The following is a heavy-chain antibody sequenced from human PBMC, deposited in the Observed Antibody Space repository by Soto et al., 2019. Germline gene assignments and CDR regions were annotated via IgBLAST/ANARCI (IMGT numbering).Heavy chain of an antibody. CDR3: ARAVAGTSAYYYHFYYMDV. CDR1: GFTFSDYC. Sequence: QVQLVESGGGLVKPGGSLRLSCAASGFTFSDYCMSWIRQAPGKGLEWVSYISSSGSTIYYADSVKGRFIISRDNAKNSLYLQMNSLRAEDTAVYYCARAVAGTSAYYYHFYYMDVWGKGTTVTVSS. V-gene: IGHV3-11*01. D-gene: IGHD6-19*01. CDR2: ISSSGSTI. J-gene: IGHJ6*03.